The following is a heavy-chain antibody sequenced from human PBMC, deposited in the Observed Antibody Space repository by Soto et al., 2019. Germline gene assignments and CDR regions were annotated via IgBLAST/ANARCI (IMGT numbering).Heavy chain of an antibody. V-gene: IGHV4-30-4*01. CDR3: VREDDGGDRDYYGLDV. D-gene: IGHD2-21*02. CDR1: GGSLNSEYYH. Sequence: QIQLQESGPGLVRPSQTLSLTCTVSGGSLNSEYYHWTWIRQAPGKGLEWIGYIHYTGSVRYNPSLQSRITMSVDTSKNLFSLNLSSVTAADTAVYFCVREDDGGDRDYYGLDVWGQGPMVTVSS. J-gene: IGHJ6*02. CDR2: IHYTGSV.